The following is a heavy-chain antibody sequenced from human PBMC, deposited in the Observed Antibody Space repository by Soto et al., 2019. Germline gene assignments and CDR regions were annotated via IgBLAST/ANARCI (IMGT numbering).Heavy chain of an antibody. CDR3: AADYYYDSSGPAGDY. CDR2: IDPSDSYT. CDR1: GYSFTSYC. D-gene: IGHD3-22*01. V-gene: IGHV5-10-1*01. J-gene: IGHJ4*02. Sequence: GESLKISCSGSGYSFTSYCISLVLQMPGKGLEWMGRIDPSDSYTNYSPSFQGHVTISADKSISTAYLQWSSLKASDTAMYYCAADYYYDSSGPAGDYWGQGTLVTVSS.